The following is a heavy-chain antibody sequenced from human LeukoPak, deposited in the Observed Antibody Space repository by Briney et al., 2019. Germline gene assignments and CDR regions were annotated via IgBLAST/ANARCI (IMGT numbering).Heavy chain of an antibody. D-gene: IGHD2-2*01. CDR1: GFTFSSYG. CDR3: AKGKGCSSTSCYSFDY. J-gene: IGHJ4*02. CDR2: IRYDESDK. Sequence: GGSLRLSCVASGFTFSSYGMHWVRQAPGKGLEWVAFIRYDESDKYYPDSVKGRFTTSRDTSKNTLYLQMNSLRAEDTAVYYCAKGKGCSSTSCYSFDYWGQGTLVTVSS. V-gene: IGHV3-30*02.